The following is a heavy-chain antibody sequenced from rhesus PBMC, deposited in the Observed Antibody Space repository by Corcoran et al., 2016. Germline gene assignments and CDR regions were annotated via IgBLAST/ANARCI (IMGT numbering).Heavy chain of an antibody. CDR3: ATTPVGIAAAGRMGNFDY. CDR2: ISNGGGST. V-gene: IGHV3S5*01. J-gene: IGHJ4*01. D-gene: IGHD6S26*01. CDR1: GFTFSSYG. Sequence: EVQLVESGGGLVQPGGSLRLSCAASGFTFSSYGMSWVRQAPGKGLEWVSYISNGGGSTYYADSVKCRFTISRDNSKNTLSLQMNSLRAEDTAVYYCATTPVGIAAAGRMGNFDYWGQGVLVTVSS.